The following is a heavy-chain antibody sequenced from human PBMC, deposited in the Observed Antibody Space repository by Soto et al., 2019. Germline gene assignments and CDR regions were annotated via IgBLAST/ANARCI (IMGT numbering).Heavy chain of an antibody. CDR1: GFTFSNYG. J-gene: IGHJ6*02. CDR3: ARPTTGFMDV. V-gene: IGHV3-33*01. D-gene: IGHD4-17*01. Sequence: GGSLRLSCAASGFTFSNYGMHWVRQGPGKGLEWVAVIWFDGTDKYYADSVKGRFTISRDNSKNTLYLQMSSLRAEDTAVYYCARPTTGFMDVWGRGTAITVSS. CDR2: IWFDGTDK.